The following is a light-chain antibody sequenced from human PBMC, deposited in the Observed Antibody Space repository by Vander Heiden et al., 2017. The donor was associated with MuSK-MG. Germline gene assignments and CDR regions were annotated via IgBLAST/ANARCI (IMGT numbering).Light chain of an antibody. CDR3: HQSYRIPYT. V-gene: IGKV1-39*01. J-gene: IGKJ2*01. CDR2: RAS. CDR1: QSMATY. Sequence: DNQMTQSPSSQSASVGDRVTITCRASQSMATYLNWYQQNPGKAPNLLIYRASSLQSGVPSRFRGSGSGTDFNITISSLQREDLASYYCHQSYRIPYTFGQGTKLEIK.